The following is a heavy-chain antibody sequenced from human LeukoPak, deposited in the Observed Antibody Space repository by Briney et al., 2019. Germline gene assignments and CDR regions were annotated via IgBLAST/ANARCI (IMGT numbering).Heavy chain of an antibody. V-gene: IGHV1-3*01. CDR2: INAGNGNT. Sequence: VASVKVSCKASGYTFTSYAMHWVRKAPGQRLEWMGWINAGNGNTKYSQKFQGRVTITRDTSASTAYMELSSLRSEDTAVYYCARITQGDGSNYWGQGTLVTVSS. D-gene: IGHD5/OR15-5a*01. J-gene: IGHJ4*02. CDR3: ARITQGDGSNY. CDR1: GYTFTSYA.